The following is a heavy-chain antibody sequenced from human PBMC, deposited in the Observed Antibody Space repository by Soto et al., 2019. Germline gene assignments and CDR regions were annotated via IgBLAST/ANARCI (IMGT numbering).Heavy chain of an antibody. D-gene: IGHD3-10*01. CDR2: INAANGDT. Sequence: QVHLVQSGAEVKKPGASVKVACKASGYTFTASPMHWVRQAPGQRLEWMGWINAANGDTGYSQKFHDRVTFTRDTSATTVYMELSSLTSEDTAVYYCARKDYYGAGVYYFDHWGQGTLVTVSS. CDR3: ARKDYYGAGVYYFDH. J-gene: IGHJ4*02. CDR1: GYTFTASP. V-gene: IGHV1-3*01.